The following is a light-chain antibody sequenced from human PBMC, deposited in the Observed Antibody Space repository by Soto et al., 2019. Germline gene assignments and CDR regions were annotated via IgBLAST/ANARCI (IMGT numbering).Light chain of an antibody. CDR2: ADN. V-gene: IGLV6-57*04. CDR1: SGSIASNY. CDR3: QSYVIPNGI. Sequence: NFMLTQPLSVSESPGETVTISCTRSSGSIASNYVQWYQQRPGSAPTTVIYADNQRPSGVPGRVSGSIGSSSNSASLTIAGLKTEDEADYYCQSYVIPNGIFGGGTQLTVL. J-gene: IGLJ2*01.